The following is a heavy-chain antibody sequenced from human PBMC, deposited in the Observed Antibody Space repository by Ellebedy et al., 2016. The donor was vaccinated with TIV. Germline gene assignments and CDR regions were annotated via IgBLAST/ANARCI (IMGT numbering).Heavy chain of an antibody. Sequence: GESLKISCAASGFTFNTYAMSWVRQAPGKGLEWVSAISGSGGSTYYADSVKGRFAISRDNSNNTLYLQMNSLRAEDTAVYYCAKGGGSCCFEVWGQGTLVTVSS. CDR3: AKGGGSCCFEV. J-gene: IGHJ4*02. CDR1: GFTFNTYA. CDR2: ISGSGGST. D-gene: IGHD2-15*01. V-gene: IGHV3-23*01.